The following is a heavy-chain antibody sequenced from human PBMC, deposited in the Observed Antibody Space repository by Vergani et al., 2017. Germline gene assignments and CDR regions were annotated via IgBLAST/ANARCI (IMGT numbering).Heavy chain of an antibody. CDR2: IYHSGST. CDR1: GYSISSGYY. CDR3: ASGTEYGDYSAY. J-gene: IGHJ4*02. V-gene: IGHV4-38-2*02. D-gene: IGHD4-17*01. Sequence: QVQLQESGPGLVKPSETLSLTCTVSGYSISSGYYWGWIRQPPGKGLEWIGSIYHSGSTYYNPSLKSRVTISVDTSKNKFSLKLSSVTAADTAVYYCASGTEYGDYSAYWGQGTLVTVSS.